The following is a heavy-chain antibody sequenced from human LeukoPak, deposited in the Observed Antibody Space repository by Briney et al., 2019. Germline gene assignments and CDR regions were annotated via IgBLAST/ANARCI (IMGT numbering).Heavy chain of an antibody. D-gene: IGHD5-24*01. CDR1: GFTFSSYE. CDR3: ASWRWLQLYYFDH. CDR2: ISSSGSII. J-gene: IGHJ4*02. V-gene: IGHV3-48*03. Sequence: PGGSLRLSCVASGFTFSSYEMNWVRQAPGKGLEWVSYISSSGSIIYYADSVKGRFTISRDNAKNSLYLQMNSLRGEDTAVYYCASWRWLQLYYFDHWGQGTLVTVSS.